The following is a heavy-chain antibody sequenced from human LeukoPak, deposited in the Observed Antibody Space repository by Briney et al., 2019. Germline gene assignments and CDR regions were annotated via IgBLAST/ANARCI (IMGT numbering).Heavy chain of an antibody. Sequence: QSGGSLRLSCAASGFTFSNYAMSWVRQAPGKGLAWVSGISGSGTSTYYADSVKGRFTISRDNSNNTLYVEMNSLRAEDTAVYYCTAAIHTYHWFDPWGQGTLVTVSS. V-gene: IGHV3-23*01. J-gene: IGHJ5*02. D-gene: IGHD2-2*02. CDR3: TAAIHTYHWFDP. CDR2: ISGSGTST. CDR1: GFTFSNYA.